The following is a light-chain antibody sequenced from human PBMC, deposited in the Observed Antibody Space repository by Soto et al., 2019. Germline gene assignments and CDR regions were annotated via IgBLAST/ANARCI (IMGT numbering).Light chain of an antibody. Sequence: QSVLTQPPSVSGAPGQRVTISCTGSSSNIGAGYDVHWYQQLPGTAPKLLIYGNSNRPSGVPDRFSGSKSVTSASLAITGRHAEDGADYSCQSYDSSLSGSVVFGGGTKLTVL. CDR1: SSNIGAGYD. CDR3: QSYDSSLSGSVV. J-gene: IGLJ2*01. CDR2: GNS. V-gene: IGLV1-40*01.